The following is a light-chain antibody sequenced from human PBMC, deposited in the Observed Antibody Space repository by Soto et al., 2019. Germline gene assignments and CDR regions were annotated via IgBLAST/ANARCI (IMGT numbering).Light chain of an antibody. CDR3: IQCVQIPPT. CDR2: EVS. Sequence: DIVMTQTPLSLSVTPGQPASISCQSSQSLLHSDGKTYLSWYLQRPGQPLQLLIYEVSNRFSGVPGRFIGSGSWTDFTLKITRVEAEDVGVYYCIQCVQIPPTFGQGTKVEIK. J-gene: IGKJ1*01. CDR1: QSLLHSDGKTY. V-gene: IGKV2D-29*01.